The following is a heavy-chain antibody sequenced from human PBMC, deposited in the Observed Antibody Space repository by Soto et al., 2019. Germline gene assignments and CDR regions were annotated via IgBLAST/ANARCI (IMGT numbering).Heavy chain of an antibody. CDR3: TRGQSGDKVDF. Sequence: SETLSLTCTVSGGSVSSADWNWSWIRQTPGKGLEWIGHIYEGGRTYSNPSLMSRATISLDTSKNLFSLNLKSVTAADTAVYYCTRGQSGDKVDFWGQGLLVT. CDR1: GGSVSSADWN. CDR2: IYEGGRT. J-gene: IGHJ4*02. D-gene: IGHD7-27*01. V-gene: IGHV4-30-4*08.